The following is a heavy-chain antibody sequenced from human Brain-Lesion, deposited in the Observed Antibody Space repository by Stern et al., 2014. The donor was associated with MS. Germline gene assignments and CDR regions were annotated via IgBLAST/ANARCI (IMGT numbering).Heavy chain of an antibody. D-gene: IGHD3-16*02. J-gene: IGHJ4*01. V-gene: IGHV3-11*01. CDR1: GFTLRDYY. CDR3: ARYRHALRYLGGLSXXXX. CDR2: ISNTGKTI. Sequence: QVQLVQSGGGWVKPGGSLRLSCVGSGFTLRDYYMSWIRQAPGKGLERLSYISNTGKTIYYADSVKGRFTISRDNGKKSVYLEMNSLRAEDTAVYYCARYRHALRYLGGLSXXXXWGHGTLVTVSS.